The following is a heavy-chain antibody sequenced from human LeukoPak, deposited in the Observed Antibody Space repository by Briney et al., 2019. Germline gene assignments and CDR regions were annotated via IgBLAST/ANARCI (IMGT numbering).Heavy chain of an antibody. Sequence: GGSLRLSCAASGFTFSSYAMSWVRQAPGKGLEWVSAISGSGGSTYYADSVKGRFTISRDNSKNTLYLQMNSLRAKDTAVYYCAKDPGDYGDYYFDYWGQGTLVTVSS. CDR1: GFTFSSYA. CDR2: ISGSGGST. V-gene: IGHV3-23*01. D-gene: IGHD4-17*01. J-gene: IGHJ4*02. CDR3: AKDPGDYGDYYFDY.